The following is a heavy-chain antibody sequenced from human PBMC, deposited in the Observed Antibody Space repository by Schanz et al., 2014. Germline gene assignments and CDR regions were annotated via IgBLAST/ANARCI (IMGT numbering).Heavy chain of an antibody. D-gene: IGHD1-26*01. V-gene: IGHV3-48*01. J-gene: IGHJ4*02. CDR2: VSRSTPDI. Sequence: EVQLVESGGGLVQPGGSLRLSCVASGFTFSNYWMTWVRQAPGKGLEWVSYVSRSTPDIYYADSVKGRFTISRDNAKNSLFLQMNSLRAEDTAVYYCARDHTTESYYSAGPPIDYWGQGTLLTVSS. CDR3: ARDHTTESYYSAGPPIDY. CDR1: GFTFSNYW.